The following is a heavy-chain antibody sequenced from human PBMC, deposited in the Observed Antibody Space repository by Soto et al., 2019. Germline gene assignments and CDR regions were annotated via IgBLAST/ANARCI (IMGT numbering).Heavy chain of an antibody. CDR1: GFTCSDAW. CDR2: IKRKTDGGTT. V-gene: IGHV3-15*01. CDR3: TTDRFASPFAS. D-gene: IGHD3-10*01. J-gene: IGHJ4*02. Sequence: PGVSQRLSCAASGFTCSDAWMGWVRQAPGKGLEWVGRIKRKTDGGTTDYAAPVKGRFTISRDDSTNTLNLHMNSLKTEETAVYYCTTDRFASPFASWGQGTLVTAPQ.